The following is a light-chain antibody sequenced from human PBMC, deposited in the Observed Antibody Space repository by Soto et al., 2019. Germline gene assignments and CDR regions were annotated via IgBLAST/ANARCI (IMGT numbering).Light chain of an antibody. Sequence: QSVLTQPPSVSGSPGQSVTISCTGTGSDVGAYNYVSWYRQYPGKAPKLVIFEVNKRPSGVPDRISGSKSGITASLTVSGLQAEDEADYYCCSYAGSNNYVFGTGTKVTVL. CDR2: EVN. V-gene: IGLV2-8*01. J-gene: IGLJ1*01. CDR1: GSDVGAYNY. CDR3: CSYAGSNNYV.